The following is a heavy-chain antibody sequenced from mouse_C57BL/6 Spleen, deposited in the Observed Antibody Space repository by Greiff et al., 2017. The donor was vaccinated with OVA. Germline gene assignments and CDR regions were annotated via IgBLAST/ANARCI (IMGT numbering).Heavy chain of an antibody. J-gene: IGHJ3*01. V-gene: IGHV1-55*01. CDR2: IYPGSGST. Sequence: VQLQQPGAELVKPGASVKMSCKASGYTFTSYWITWVKQRPGQGLEWIGDIYPGSGSTNYNEKFKSKATLTVDTSSSTAYMQLSSLTSEDSAVYYGARKGRTAQSKLAYWGQGTLVTVSA. CDR1: GYTFTSYW. D-gene: IGHD3-2*02. CDR3: ARKGRTAQSKLAY.